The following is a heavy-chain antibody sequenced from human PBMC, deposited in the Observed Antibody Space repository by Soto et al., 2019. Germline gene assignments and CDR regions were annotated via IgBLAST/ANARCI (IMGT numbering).Heavy chain of an antibody. Sequence: ASVKVSCKASGYTFTGYYMHWVRQAPGQGLEWMVWINPNSGGTNYAQKFQGRVTMTGDTSISTAYMELSRLRSDDTAVYYCARGYYYDSSGSQGPDYWGQGTLVTVSS. V-gene: IGHV1-2*02. CDR3: ARGYYYDSSGSQGPDY. J-gene: IGHJ4*02. CDR1: GYTFTGYY. CDR2: INPNSGGT. D-gene: IGHD3-22*01.